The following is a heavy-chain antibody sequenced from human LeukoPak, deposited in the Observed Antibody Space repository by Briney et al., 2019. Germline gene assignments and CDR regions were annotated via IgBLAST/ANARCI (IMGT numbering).Heavy chain of an antibody. J-gene: IGHJ1*01. CDR1: GGTFSSYA. V-gene: IGHV1-69*05. D-gene: IGHD6-13*01. Sequence: SVKVSCKASGGTFSSYAISWVRQAPGQGLEWMGGIIPIFGTANYAQKFQGRVTITTDESTSTDYMELSSLRSEDTAVYYCATDIPGYSSSWYTYFQHWGQGTLVTVSS. CDR3: ATDIPGYSSSWYTYFQH. CDR2: IIPIFGTA.